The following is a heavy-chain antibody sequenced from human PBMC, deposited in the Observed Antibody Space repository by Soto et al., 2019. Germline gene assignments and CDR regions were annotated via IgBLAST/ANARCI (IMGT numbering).Heavy chain of an antibody. J-gene: IGHJ5*02. V-gene: IGHV3-74*01. D-gene: IGHD1-26*01. Sequence: ELHLVESGGDLVHPGGSLRLSCAASGVTFSRYWMHWVRQVPGKGLMWVSHISNDGSVTSYADSVKGRFTISRDNAKNTLYLQMNSLRGEDTAVYYCAVAPSGSADWFDPWGQGTLVTVSS. CDR2: ISNDGSVT. CDR1: GVTFSRYW. CDR3: AVAPSGSADWFDP.